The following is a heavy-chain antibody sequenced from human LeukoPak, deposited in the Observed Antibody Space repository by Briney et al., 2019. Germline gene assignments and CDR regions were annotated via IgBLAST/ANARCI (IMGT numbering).Heavy chain of an antibody. D-gene: IGHD3-3*01. CDR2: ISAYNGNT. J-gene: IGHJ5*02. Sequence: GASVTVSCTASGYTFTSYGISWVRQAPGQGLEWMGWISAYNGNTNYAQKLQGRVTMTTDTSTSTAYMELSSLRSEDTAVYYCARVISPRRITIFGVVIINDNWFDPWGQGTLVTVSS. CDR1: GYTFTSYG. CDR3: ARVISPRRITIFGVVIINDNWFDP. V-gene: IGHV1-18*01.